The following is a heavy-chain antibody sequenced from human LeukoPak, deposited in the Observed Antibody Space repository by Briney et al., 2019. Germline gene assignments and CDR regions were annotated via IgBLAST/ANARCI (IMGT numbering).Heavy chain of an antibody. V-gene: IGHV1-24*01. D-gene: IGHD6-13*01. J-gene: IGHJ3*02. CDR3: ATVPGYSSSWYDDAFDI. CDR1: GYTFTSYG. Sequence: GASVKVSCKASGYTFTSYGISWVRQAPGKGLEWMGGFDPEDGETIYAQKFQGRVTMTEDTSTDTAYMELSSLRSEDTAVYYCATVPGYSSSWYDDAFDIWGQGTMVTVSS. CDR2: FDPEDGET.